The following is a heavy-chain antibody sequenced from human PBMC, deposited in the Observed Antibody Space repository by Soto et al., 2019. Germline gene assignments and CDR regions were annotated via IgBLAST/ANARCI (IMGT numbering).Heavy chain of an antibody. V-gene: IGHV3-21*01. D-gene: IGHD4-17*01. Sequence: PGGSLRLSCAASGFTFSSYSMNWVRQAPGKGLEWVSSISSSSSYIYYADSVKGRFTISRDNAKNSLYLQMNSLRAEDTAVYYCARVPYGDYGFDYWGQGTLVTVSS. CDR2: ISSSSSYI. J-gene: IGHJ4*02. CDR3: ARVPYGDYGFDY. CDR1: GFTFSSYS.